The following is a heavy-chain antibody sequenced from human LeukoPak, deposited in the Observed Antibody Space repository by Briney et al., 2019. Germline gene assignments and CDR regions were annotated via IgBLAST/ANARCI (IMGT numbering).Heavy chain of an antibody. J-gene: IGHJ3*02. D-gene: IGHD5-18*01. CDR2: IRGSGCST. CDR3: AKVRAQLWSRDAFDI. CDR1: GFTFSSYP. V-gene: IGHV3-23*01. Sequence: GGSLRLSCTASGFTFSSYPMIWVRHSPGKGLEWVSAIRGSGCSTCYGDSVKGRFTVSRENSKNTLYLQMNSLRAEDTAVYYCAKVRAQLWSRDAFDIWGQGAMVTVSS.